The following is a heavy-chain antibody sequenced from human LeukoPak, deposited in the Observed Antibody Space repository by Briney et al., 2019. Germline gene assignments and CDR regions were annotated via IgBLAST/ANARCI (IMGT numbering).Heavy chain of an antibody. Sequence: GASVKVSGKASGYTFTSYAMHWVRQAPGQRLEWMGWINAGNGNTKYSQKFQGRVTITRDTSASTAYMELSSLRSEDTAVYYCARDSAIWQQLVRGWFDPWGQGTLVTVSS. CDR1: GYTFTSYA. D-gene: IGHD6-13*01. V-gene: IGHV1-3*01. CDR3: ARDSAIWQQLVRGWFDP. CDR2: INAGNGNT. J-gene: IGHJ5*02.